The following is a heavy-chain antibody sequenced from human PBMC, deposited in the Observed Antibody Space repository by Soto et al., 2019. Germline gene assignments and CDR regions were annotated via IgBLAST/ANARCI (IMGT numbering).Heavy chain of an antibody. D-gene: IGHD3-10*01. V-gene: IGHV3-48*01. CDR1: GFTFSSYS. CDR3: ARDQRGKHYYYYYYMDV. CDR2: ISSSSSTI. Sequence: GGSLRLSCAASGFTFSSYSMNWVRQAPGKGLEWVSYISSSSSTIYYADSVKGRFTISRDNAKNSLYLQMNSLRAEDTAVYYCARDQRGKHYYYYYYMDVWGKGTTVTVSS. J-gene: IGHJ6*03.